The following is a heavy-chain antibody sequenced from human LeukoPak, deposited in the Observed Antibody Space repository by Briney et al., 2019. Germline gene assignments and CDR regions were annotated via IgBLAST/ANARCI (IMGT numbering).Heavy chain of an antibody. Sequence: ASVKVSCKASGYTFTSYYMHWVRQAPGQGLEWMGIINPSGGSTSYAQKFQGRVTMTRDTSTSTVYMELSSLRSEDTAVYYRAREHQSGYYYHWGQGTLVTVSS. CDR3: AREHQSGYYYH. CDR1: GYTFTSYY. D-gene: IGHD3-3*01. CDR2: INPSGGST. V-gene: IGHV1-46*01. J-gene: IGHJ4*02.